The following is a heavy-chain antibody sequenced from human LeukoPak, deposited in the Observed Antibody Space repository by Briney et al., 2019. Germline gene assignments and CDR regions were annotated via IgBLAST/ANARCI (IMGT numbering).Heavy chain of an antibody. V-gene: IGHV4-39*01. D-gene: IGHD3-22*01. CDR3: ARRDSSGRDY. CDR1: GGSISSSSYY. J-gene: IGHJ4*02. CDR2: IYYSGST. Sequence: PSETLSLTCTVSGGSISSSSYYWGWIRQPPGKGLEWIGSIYYSGSTYYNPSLKSRVTISVDTSKNQFSLKLSSVTAADTAVYYCARRDSSGRDYWGQGTLVTVSS.